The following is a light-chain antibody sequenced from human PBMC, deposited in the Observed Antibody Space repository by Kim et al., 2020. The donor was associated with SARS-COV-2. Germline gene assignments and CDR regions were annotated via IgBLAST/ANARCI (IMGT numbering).Light chain of an antibody. CDR2: GNS. Sequence: QGVTISCTGSSPNIGAGYDVHWYQQLPGTAPKLLIYGNSNRPSGVPDRFSGSKSGTSASLAITGLQAEDEADYYCQSYDSSLSGSVFGGGTKLTVL. CDR3: QSYDSSLSGSV. J-gene: IGLJ2*01. V-gene: IGLV1-40*01. CDR1: SPNIGAGYD.